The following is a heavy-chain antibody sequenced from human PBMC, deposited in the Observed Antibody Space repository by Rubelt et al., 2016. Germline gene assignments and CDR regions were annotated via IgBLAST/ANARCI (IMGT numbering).Heavy chain of an antibody. Sequence: QVQLVQSGAEVKEPGASVRVSCKASGYTFTTYGIGWVRQAPGQGLEWMGWISAYNDNTNYAQKFQGRGTMTTDTSTTTVYMELSSLGAEDTAVYYGARYSEQLVLWGQGTLVTVAS. V-gene: IGHV1-18*01. J-gene: IGHJ1*01. CDR3: ARYSEQLVL. D-gene: IGHD6-6*01. CDR1: GYTFTTYG. CDR2: ISAYNDNT.